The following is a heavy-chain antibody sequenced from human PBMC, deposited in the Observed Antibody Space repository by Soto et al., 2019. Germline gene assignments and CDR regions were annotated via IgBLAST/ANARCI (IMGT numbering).Heavy chain of an antibody. CDR2: IDPSDSYT. CDR3: ASSPRGYCSSTSCRELGNYYGMDV. J-gene: IGHJ6*02. V-gene: IGHV5-10-1*01. Sequence: GESLKISCTGSGYSFTSYCISWVRQMPGKGLEWMGRIDPSDSYTNYSPSFQGHVTISADKSISTAYLQWSSLKASDTAMYYCASSPRGYCSSTSCRELGNYYGMDVWGQGTTVTVSS. CDR1: GYSFTSYC. D-gene: IGHD2-2*01.